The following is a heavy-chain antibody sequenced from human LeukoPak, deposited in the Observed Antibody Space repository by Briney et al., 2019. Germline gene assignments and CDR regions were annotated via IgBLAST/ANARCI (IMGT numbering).Heavy chain of an antibody. CDR2: FDPEDGET. J-gene: IGHJ3*02. CDR1: GYTLTELS. D-gene: IGHD3-16*01. Sequence: ASVKVSYKVSGYTLTELSMHWVRQAPGKGLEWMGGFDPEDGETIYAQKFQGRVTMTEDTSTDTAYMELSSLRSEDTAVYYCATTWGSSQLLFDPGGAFDIWGQGTMVTVSS. V-gene: IGHV1-24*01. CDR3: ATTWGSSQLLFDPGGAFDI.